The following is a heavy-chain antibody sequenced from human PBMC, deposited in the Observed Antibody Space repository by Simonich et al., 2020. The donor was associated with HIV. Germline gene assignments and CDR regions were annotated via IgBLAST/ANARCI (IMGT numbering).Heavy chain of an antibody. D-gene: IGHD6-19*01. CDR3: RIPVAGTSDY. V-gene: IGHV3-7*01. Sequence: ELQLVESGGGLVQPGGSLRLSWAASGFTFSSYWMSWVRPAPGKGPAGVDNIKQDGSEKYYVDSVKGRFTISRDNAKNTLYLQMNSLRAEDTGVYYCRIPVAGTSDYWGQGTLVTVSS. CDR1: GFTFSSYW. J-gene: IGHJ4*02. CDR2: IKQDGSEK.